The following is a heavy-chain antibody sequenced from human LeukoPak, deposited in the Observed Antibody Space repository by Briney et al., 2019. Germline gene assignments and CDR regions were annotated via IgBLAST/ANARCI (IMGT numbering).Heavy chain of an antibody. CDR3: ARAHMTTVTTLFDY. V-gene: IGHV4-59*01. D-gene: IGHD4-17*01. J-gene: IGHJ4*02. CDR1: GGSISSYY. CDR2: IYYSGST. Sequence: SETLSLTCTVSGGSISSYYWSWIRQPPGKGLEWIGYIYYSGSTNYNPSLKSRVTISVDTSKNQFSLKLSSVTAADAAVYYCARAHMTTVTTLFDYWGQGTLVTVSS.